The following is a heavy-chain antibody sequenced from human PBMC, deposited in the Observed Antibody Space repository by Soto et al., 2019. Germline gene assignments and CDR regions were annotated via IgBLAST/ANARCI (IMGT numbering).Heavy chain of an antibody. V-gene: IGHV1-3*01. CDR2: INAGNGNT. J-gene: IGHJ4*02. CDR3: ARPYDSSGYYYQYYFDY. D-gene: IGHD3-22*01. Sequence: ASVKVSCKASGYTFTSYAMHWVRQAPGQRLEWMGWINAGNGNTKYSQKFQGRVTITRDTSASTAYMELSSLRSEDTAVYYCARPYDSSGYYYQYYFDYSGQGTLVTVSS. CDR1: GYTFTSYA.